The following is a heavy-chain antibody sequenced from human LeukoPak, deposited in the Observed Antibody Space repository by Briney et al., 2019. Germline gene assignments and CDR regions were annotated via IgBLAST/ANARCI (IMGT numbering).Heavy chain of an antibody. J-gene: IGHJ4*02. V-gene: IGHV4-61*02. CDR1: GGSVTSGNYY. CDR2: IYTNGGA. Sequence: SETLSLTCTVSGGSVTSGNYYWHWIRQPAGKGLEWIGRIYTNGGASYNPSLKSRVTISIDASKNQFSLKLSSVTAADTAVYYCAREPPDYWGQGILVTVSS. CDR3: AREPPDY.